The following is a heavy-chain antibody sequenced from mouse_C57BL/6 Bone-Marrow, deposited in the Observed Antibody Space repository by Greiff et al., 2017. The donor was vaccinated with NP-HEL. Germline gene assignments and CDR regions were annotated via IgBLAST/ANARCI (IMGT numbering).Heavy chain of an antibody. D-gene: IGHD1-1*01. V-gene: IGHV2-9-1*01. J-gene: IGHJ1*03. CDR1: GFSLTSYA. Sequence: VQLKESGPGLVAPSQSLSITCTVSGFSLTSYAISWVRQPPGKGLEWLGVIWTGGGTNYNSALKSRLSISKDNSKSQVFLKMNSLQTDDTARYYCARKRRDITTVVDWYFDVWGTGTTVTVSS. CDR3: ARKRRDITTVVDWYFDV. CDR2: IWTGGGT.